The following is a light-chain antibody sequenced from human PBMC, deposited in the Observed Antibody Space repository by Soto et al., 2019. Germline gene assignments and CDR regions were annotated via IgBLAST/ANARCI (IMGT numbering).Light chain of an antibody. CDR1: SSDVGGYNY. J-gene: IGLJ1*01. CDR3: SSYTSSSPHV. Sequence: QSALTQPASVSGSPGQSITISCTGTSSDVGGYNYVSWYQQHPGKAPKLMIYDVSNRPSGVSNRFSGSKSGNTASLNISGLQAEDEADYYCSSYTSSSPHVFGTGTKLTVL. V-gene: IGLV2-14*01. CDR2: DVS.